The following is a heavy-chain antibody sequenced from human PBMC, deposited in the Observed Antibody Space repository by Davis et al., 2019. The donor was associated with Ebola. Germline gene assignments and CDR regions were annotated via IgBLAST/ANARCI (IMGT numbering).Heavy chain of an antibody. CDR3: ARGSIAARPGYYYGMDV. Sequence: HTGGSLRLSCSASGFTFSSYWMHWVRQAPGNGLVWVSRINSDGSSTSYADSVKGRFTIPRDNAKNTLYLQMNSLRAEDTAVYYCARGSIAARPGYYYGMDVWGQGTTVTVSS. J-gene: IGHJ6*02. D-gene: IGHD6-6*01. CDR1: GFTFSSYW. V-gene: IGHV3-74*01. CDR2: INSDGSST.